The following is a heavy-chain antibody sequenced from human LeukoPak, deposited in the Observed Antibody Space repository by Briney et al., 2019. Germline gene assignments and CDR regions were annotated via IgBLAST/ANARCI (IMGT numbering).Heavy chain of an antibody. V-gene: IGHV3-33*08. CDR2: IWYDGSNK. Sequence: GGSLRLSCAASGFTYRIYAMNWVRQAPGKGLEWVAVIWYDGSNKYYADSVKGRFIISRDNSKNTLYLQMNSLRAEDTAVYYCARGKRWLQSLDDWGQGTLVTVSS. D-gene: IGHD5-24*01. CDR3: ARGKRWLQSLDD. J-gene: IGHJ4*02. CDR1: GFTYRIYA.